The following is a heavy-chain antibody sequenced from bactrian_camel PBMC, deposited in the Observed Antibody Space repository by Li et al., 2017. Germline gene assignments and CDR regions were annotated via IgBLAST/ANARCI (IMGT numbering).Heavy chain of an antibody. CDR3: AASTTLPGCLTLTPNY. CDR1: GATWSVAC. V-gene: IGHV3S54*01. CDR2: IYTSTGRNRT. J-gene: IGHJ4*01. D-gene: IGHD1*01. Sequence: HVQLVESGGGSVQAGGSLTLSCAVSGATWSVACMGWFRQAPGKEREAVARIYTSTGRNRTYYHDSVQGRFVISVNDAKNTLVLQMNNLKPEDTAKYYCAASTTLPGCLTLTPNYWGQGTQVTVS.